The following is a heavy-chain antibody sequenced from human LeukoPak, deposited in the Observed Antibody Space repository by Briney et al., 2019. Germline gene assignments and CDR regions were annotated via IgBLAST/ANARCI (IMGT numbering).Heavy chain of an antibody. V-gene: IGHV3-23*01. J-gene: IGHJ4*02. CDR2: VSGSGGST. D-gene: IGHD2-2*01. CDR1: GFTSSRYA. CDR3: AKSTGGD. Sequence: PGGSLRLSRAASGFTSSRYAMSWVRQAPGHGLKWVSGVSGSGGSTYYADSGQARFTISRDNSKNALYLQMNSLRAEDTAVYYCAKSTGGDWGQGTLVTVSS.